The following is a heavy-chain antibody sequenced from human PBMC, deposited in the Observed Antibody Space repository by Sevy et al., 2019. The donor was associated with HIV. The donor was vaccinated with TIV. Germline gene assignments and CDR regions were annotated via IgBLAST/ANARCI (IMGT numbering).Heavy chain of an antibody. CDR2: ISYDGSYK. D-gene: IGHD6-13*01. V-gene: IGHV3-30*04. Sequence: GGSLRLSCAASGFTFNSYSMYWVRQAPGKGLEWLAVISYDGSYKYYADSVKGRFTISRDNSKNTLYLQMNSLRTEDTAVYYWARDAAEGPYSRTWYSNWLDPWGQGTQVTVSS. CDR3: ARDAAEGPYSRTWYSNWLDP. CDR1: GFTFNSYS. J-gene: IGHJ5*02.